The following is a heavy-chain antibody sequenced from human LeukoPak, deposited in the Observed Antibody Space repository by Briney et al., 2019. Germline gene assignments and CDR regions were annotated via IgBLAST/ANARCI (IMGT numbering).Heavy chain of an antibody. CDR3: AREVGTIATRKAFDY. J-gene: IGHJ4*02. Sequence: SETLSLTSTVSVGSISCYYWSWLRQPAGKRLEGIGHIYTSGNTNYNPSLKSRVTMSVDTSKNQFSLKLSSVTAADTAVYFCAREVGTIATRKAFDYCGQGTLVSVSS. CDR2: IYTSGNT. CDR1: VGSISCYY. V-gene: IGHV4-4*07. D-gene: IGHD6-6*01.